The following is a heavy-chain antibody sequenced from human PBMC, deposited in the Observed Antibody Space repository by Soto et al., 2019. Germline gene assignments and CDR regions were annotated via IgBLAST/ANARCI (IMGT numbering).Heavy chain of an antibody. Sequence: QVQLVQSGAEVKKPGASVKVSCEASGYSFITYPMHWVRQAPGQRPEWMGWINTDSGNRKYSQKFQGRVTITRDTSATTAFMELSSLRSEDTAVYYCARSGASVAAAGTENWFFDLWGRGTLVTFSS. V-gene: IGHV1-3*04. CDR1: GYSFITYP. CDR3: ARSGASVAAAGTENWFFDL. D-gene: IGHD6-13*01. CDR2: INTDSGNR. J-gene: IGHJ2*01.